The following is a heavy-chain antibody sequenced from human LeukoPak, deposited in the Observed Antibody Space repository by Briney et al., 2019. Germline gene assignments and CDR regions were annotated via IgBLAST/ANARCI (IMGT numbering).Heavy chain of an antibody. D-gene: IGHD3-9*01. V-gene: IGHV4-4*07. Sequence: PSETLSLTCTVSGGSISNYYWSWIRQPAGEGLEWIGHIYTSGSTNYNPSLKSRVTMSVDTSKNQFSLNLSSVIAADTAVYYCARGGVDWTFDYWGQGTLVTVSS. CDR1: GGSISNYY. CDR3: ARGGVDWTFDY. CDR2: IYTSGST. J-gene: IGHJ4*02.